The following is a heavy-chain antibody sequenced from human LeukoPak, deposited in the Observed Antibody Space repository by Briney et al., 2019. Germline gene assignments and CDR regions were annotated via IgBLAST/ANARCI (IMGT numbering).Heavy chain of an antibody. J-gene: IGHJ6*02. V-gene: IGHV1-2*02. CDR2: INPNSGGT. CDR1: GYIFTGYY. D-gene: IGHD3-16*01. Sequence: GASVKVSCKASGYIFTGYYIHWVRQAPGQGLEWMGLINPNSGGTSSAQKFQGRVTMTRDTSISTAYMELSRLRSDDTAVHYCATCVFRGAQLGVCGMDVWGQGTTVTVSS. CDR3: ATCVFRGAQLGVCGMDV.